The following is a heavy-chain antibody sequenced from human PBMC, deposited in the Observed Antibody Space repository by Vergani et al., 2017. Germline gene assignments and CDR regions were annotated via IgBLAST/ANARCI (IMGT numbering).Heavy chain of an antibody. Sequence: EVQLLESGGGLVQPGGSLRLSCAASGFTFSSYAMSWVRQAPGKGLEWVSAISGSGGSTYYADSVKGRFTISRDNSKNTLYLQMNSLRAEDTAVYYCARFCYDILTGYRYFDYWGQGTLVTISS. CDR3: ARFCYDILTGYRYFDY. D-gene: IGHD3-9*01. CDR1: GFTFSSYA. CDR2: ISGSGGST. V-gene: IGHV3-23*01. J-gene: IGHJ4*02.